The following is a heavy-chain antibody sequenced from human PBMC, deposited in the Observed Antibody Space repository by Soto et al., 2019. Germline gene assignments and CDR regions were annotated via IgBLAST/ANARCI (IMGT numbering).Heavy chain of an antibody. CDR1: GFTFSSHA. CDR2: ISFDGSKE. D-gene: IGHD5-12*01. CDR3: AKGDSGYVTD. J-gene: IGHJ4*02. V-gene: IGHV3-30*18. Sequence: QVQLVESGGGVVHPGRSLRLSCVASGFTFSSHAMHWLRQAPGRGLEWVALISFDGSKEYYVDSVKGRFTISRDNSKNTLYMEMNSLRPDDTAVYHRAKGDSGYVTDWGQGTLVTVSS.